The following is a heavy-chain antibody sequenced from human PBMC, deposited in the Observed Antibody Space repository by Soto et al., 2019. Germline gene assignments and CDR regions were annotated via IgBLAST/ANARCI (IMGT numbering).Heavy chain of an antibody. V-gene: IGHV1-69*04. Sequence: SVKVSCKASGGTFSSYTISWVRQAPGQGLEWMGRIIPILGIANYAQKFQGRVTITADKSTSTAYMELSSLRSEDTAVYYCARDLSSSPPIDYYYMDVWGKGTTVTVSS. CDR2: IIPILGIA. CDR1: GGTFSSYT. J-gene: IGHJ6*03. D-gene: IGHD6-19*01. CDR3: ARDLSSSPPIDYYYMDV.